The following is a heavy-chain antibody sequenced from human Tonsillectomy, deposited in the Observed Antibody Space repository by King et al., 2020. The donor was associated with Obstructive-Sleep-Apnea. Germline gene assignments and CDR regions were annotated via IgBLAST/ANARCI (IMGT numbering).Heavy chain of an antibody. Sequence: QLQESGPGLVKPSQTLSLTCTVSGGSISSGGYYWSWIRQHPGKGPEWIGHIYYTGKYDYNPTLKSRLTISVDTSKNQFSLKLSSVTAADTAVYYCARDPTGTTPDYWGQGTLVTVSS. CDR2: IYYTGKY. CDR1: GGSISSGGYY. D-gene: IGHD1-1*01. J-gene: IGHJ4*02. V-gene: IGHV4-31*03. CDR3: ARDPTGTTPDY.